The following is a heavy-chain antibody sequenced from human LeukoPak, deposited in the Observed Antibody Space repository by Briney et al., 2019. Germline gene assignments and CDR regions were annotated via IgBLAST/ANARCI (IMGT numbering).Heavy chain of an antibody. CDR1: GFTFSDYY. Sequence: GGSLRLSCAASGFTFSDYYMTWLRQAPGKGLEWLSYISNSGSTVFYADSVKGRFTVSRDNAKRSLYLQIESLRDDDTAVYHCALGTINRDYYFGMDVWGQGTTVTVSS. V-gene: IGHV3-11*01. J-gene: IGHJ6*02. D-gene: IGHD2-8*01. CDR2: ISNSGSTV. CDR3: ALGTINRDYYFGMDV.